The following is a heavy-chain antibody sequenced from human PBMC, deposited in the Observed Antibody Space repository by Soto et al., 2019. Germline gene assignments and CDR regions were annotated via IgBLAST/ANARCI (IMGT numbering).Heavy chain of an antibody. Sequence: PSETLSLTCAVYGGSFSGYYWSWIRQPPGKGLEWIGEIYLCGSTNYNPSLKSRFTISLDTSKNHFSLKLSSLTAADTAVYYCGRGRRRWWFDPWGQGTLVTVSS. J-gene: IGHJ5*02. V-gene: IGHV4-34*01. CDR2: IYLCGST. CDR1: GGSFSGYY. CDR3: GRGRRRWWFDP.